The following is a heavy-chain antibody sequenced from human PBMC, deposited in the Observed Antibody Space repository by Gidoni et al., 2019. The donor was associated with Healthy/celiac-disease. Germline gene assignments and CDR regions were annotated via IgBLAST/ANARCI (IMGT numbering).Heavy chain of an antibody. Sequence: EVQLVESGGGVVQPGRSLRLSCTASGFTFGDYAMSWFRQAPGKGLEWVGFIRSKAYGGTTEYAASVKGRFTISRDDSKSIAYLQMNSLKTEDTAGYYCTRADRTTAYYYYYGMDVWGQGTTVTVSS. CDR1: GFTFGDYA. V-gene: IGHV3-49*03. CDR2: IRSKAYGGTT. J-gene: IGHJ6*02. D-gene: IGHD4-17*01. CDR3: TRADRTTAYYYYYGMDV.